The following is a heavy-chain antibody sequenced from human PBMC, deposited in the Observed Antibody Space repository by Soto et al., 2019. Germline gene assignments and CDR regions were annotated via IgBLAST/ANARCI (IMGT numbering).Heavy chain of an antibody. CDR2: INTGSGYT. Sequence: QVHLVQSGAEVKEPGSSVRVSCKTSGYTFSNYAISWVRQAPGQGLEWMGWINTGSGYTNYAHDRGTMTKDASTYTAYLEGKSLRSDDTAIYYCARDRVYTGGSDADYWGQGPLVTVSS. D-gene: IGHD2-8*02. CDR3: ARDRVYTGGSDADY. CDR1: GYTFSNYA. J-gene: IGHJ4*02. V-gene: IGHV1-18*01.